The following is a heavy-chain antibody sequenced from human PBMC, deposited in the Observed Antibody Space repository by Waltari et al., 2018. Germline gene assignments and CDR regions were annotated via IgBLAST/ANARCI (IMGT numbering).Heavy chain of an antibody. CDR3: ARVDSGDY. CDR2: IKPKRGGT. J-gene: IGHJ4*02. Sequence: QVQLVQSGAEVKKPGASVKVSCKASGYTFTGYYMHWVRQAPGQGLEWMGWIKPKRGGTNYAQKLQGRVTMTRDTSISTAYMGLSRLRADDTAVYYCARVDSGDYWGQGTLVTVSS. CDR1: GYTFTGYY. D-gene: IGHD2-15*01. V-gene: IGHV1-2*02.